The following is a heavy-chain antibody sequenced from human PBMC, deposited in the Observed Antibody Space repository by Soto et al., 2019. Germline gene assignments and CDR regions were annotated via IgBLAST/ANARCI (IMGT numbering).Heavy chain of an antibody. J-gene: IGHJ6*03. CDR1: GGSISSYY. CDR2: IYYSGST. V-gene: IGHV4-59*08. D-gene: IGHD4-17*01. Sequence: SETLSLTCTVSGGSISSYYWSWIRQPPGKGLEWIGYIYYSGSTNYNPSLKSRVTISVDTSKNQFSLKLSSVTAADTAVYYCARSYGDYYYYYMGVWGKGTTVTVSS. CDR3: ARSYGDYYYYYMGV.